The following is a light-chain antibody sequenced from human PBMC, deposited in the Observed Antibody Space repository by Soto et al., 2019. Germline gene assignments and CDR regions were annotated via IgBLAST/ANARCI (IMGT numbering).Light chain of an antibody. V-gene: IGKV3-20*01. CDR3: QQYGSSGT. CDR2: GAA. J-gene: IGKJ1*01. Sequence: ENVLTQSPVTLSLSPGERATLSCRASQSVSNNYLAWYQQKPGQAPRLHIYGAANRATGIPDRFSGSGSGTDFTLTISRLEPEDFAVYYCQQYGSSGTFGQGTKVDIK. CDR1: QSVSNNY.